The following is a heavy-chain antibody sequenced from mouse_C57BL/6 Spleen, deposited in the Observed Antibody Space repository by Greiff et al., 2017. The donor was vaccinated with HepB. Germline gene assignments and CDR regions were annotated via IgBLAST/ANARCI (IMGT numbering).Heavy chain of an antibody. J-gene: IGHJ2*01. CDR1: GYTFTSYW. CDR2: IYPGSGST. D-gene: IGHD2-2*01. Sequence: QVQLKQPGAELVKPGASVKMSCKASGYTFTSYWITWVKQRPGQGLEWIGDIYPGSGSTNYNEKFKSKATLTVDTSSSTAYMQLSSLTSEDSAVYYCARGGTMVTTGYFDYWGQGTTLTVSS. CDR3: ARGGTMVTTGYFDY. V-gene: IGHV1-55*01.